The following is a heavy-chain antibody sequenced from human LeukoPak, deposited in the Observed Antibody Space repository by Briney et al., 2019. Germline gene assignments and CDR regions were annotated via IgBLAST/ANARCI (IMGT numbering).Heavy chain of an antibody. Sequence: PGGSLRLSCIASGFTLSHFWMSWVRQAPGKGLEWVSAISGGGGSTYYADSVKGRFTISRDNSKNTLYLQMNSLTAEDTAVYYCVKRVRYDSATYYFDYWGQGTLVTVSS. CDR3: VKRVRYDSATYYFDY. V-gene: IGHV3-23*01. D-gene: IGHD3-10*01. CDR2: ISGGGGST. CDR1: GFTLSHFW. J-gene: IGHJ4*02.